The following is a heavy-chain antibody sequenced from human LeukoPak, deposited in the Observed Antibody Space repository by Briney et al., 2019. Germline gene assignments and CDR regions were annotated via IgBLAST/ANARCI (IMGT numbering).Heavy chain of an antibody. Sequence: SETLSLTCTVSGGSISSSSYCWGWIRQPPGKGLEWIGSIYYSGSTYYNPSLKSRVTISVDTSKNQFSLKLSSVTAADTAVYYCARHVGDYYDSSGYYYEKYYFDYWGQGTLVTVSS. V-gene: IGHV4-39*01. CDR1: GGSISSSSYC. CDR2: IYYSGST. CDR3: ARHVGDYYDSSGYYYEKYYFDY. D-gene: IGHD3-22*01. J-gene: IGHJ4*02.